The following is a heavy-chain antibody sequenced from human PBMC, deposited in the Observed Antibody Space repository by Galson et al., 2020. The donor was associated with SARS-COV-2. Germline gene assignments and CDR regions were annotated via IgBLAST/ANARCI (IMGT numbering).Heavy chain of an antibody. CDR2: IHISGST. V-gene: IGHV4-61*02. CDR1: GGTINSGSYY. J-gene: IGHJ4*02. CDR3: ARESRWELYFDY. Sequence: SETLSLTCTVSGGTINSGSYYWSWIRQPAGKGLEWIRRIHISGSTNYNPSLKSRVTISLDTSKNQFSLRLSSVTAADTAVYYCARESRWELYFDYWGQGTLVTVSS. D-gene: IGHD1-26*01.